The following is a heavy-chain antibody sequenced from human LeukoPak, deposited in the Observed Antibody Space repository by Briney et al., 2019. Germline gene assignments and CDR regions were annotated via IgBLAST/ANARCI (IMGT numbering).Heavy chain of an antibody. Sequence: SETLSLTCDVSGASISSGGYSWTWIRQPAGKGLEWIGYIFHSGITYYNPSLKSRVTISVDTSKNQFSLKLSSVTAADTAVYYCARGPRREWELLKAFDYWGQGTLVTVSS. D-gene: IGHD1-26*01. CDR3: ARGPRREWELLKAFDY. J-gene: IGHJ4*02. CDR1: GASISSGGYS. CDR2: IFHSGIT. V-gene: IGHV4-30-2*01.